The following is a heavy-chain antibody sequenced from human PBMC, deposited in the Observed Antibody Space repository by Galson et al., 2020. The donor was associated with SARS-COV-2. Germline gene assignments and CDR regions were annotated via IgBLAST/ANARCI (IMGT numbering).Heavy chain of an antibody. D-gene: IGHD3-3*01. Sequence: SETLSPTCNVSGGPISTRSYYWGWIRQPPGKGREWIASVLYTGSTSYNPSVKSRVTISVDTSKNKFSLKVTSLTAADTAVYFCGRRGDTVELFYWGQGALVTVSS. J-gene: IGHJ4*02. CDR2: VLYTGST. CDR1: GGPISTRSYY. CDR3: GRRGDTVELFY. V-gene: IGHV4-39*01.